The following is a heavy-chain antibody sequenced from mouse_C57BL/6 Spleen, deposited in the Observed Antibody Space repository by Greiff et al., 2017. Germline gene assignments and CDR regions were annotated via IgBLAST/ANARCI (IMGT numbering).Heavy chain of an antibody. D-gene: IGHD2-2*01. J-gene: IGHJ2*01. V-gene: IGHV1-82*01. CDR2: IYPGDGCT. Sequence: QVQLQQSGPELVKPGASVKISCKASGYAFSSSWMTWVKQRPGKGLEWIGRIYPGDGCTNCNGKFKGKATLTADKSSSTAYMQLSSLTSEDSAVYFCARHGYDVLYYFDYWGQGTTLTVSA. CDR3: ARHGYDVLYYFDY. CDR1: GYAFSSSW.